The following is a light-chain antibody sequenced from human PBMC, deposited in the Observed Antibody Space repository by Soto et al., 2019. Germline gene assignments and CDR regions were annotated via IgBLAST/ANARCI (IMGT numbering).Light chain of an antibody. J-gene: IGKJ5*01. CDR2: DTS. Sequence: EIWLTQYPATLSVSPGERATLSCRASQSVSINLAWYQQRPGQAPRLLIYDTSTRATGIPARFSGSGSGTEFTLTISSLQPADFAVYYCQQYNNWHPITFGQGTRLEIK. CDR1: QSVSIN. CDR3: QQYNNWHPIT. V-gene: IGKV3-15*01.